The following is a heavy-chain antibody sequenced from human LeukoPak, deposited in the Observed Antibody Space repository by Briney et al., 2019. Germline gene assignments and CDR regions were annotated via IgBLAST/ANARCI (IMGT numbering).Heavy chain of an antibody. CDR3: ARDTYSNAY. J-gene: IGHJ4*02. CDR2: ISGSGGST. CDR1: GFTFSTYA. Sequence: PGGSLRLSCAASGFTFSTYAMSWVRQAPGKGLEWVAAISGSGGSTYYADSVKGRFTISRDNSKNTLYLQVNSLRAEDTAVYYCARDTYSNAYWGQGTLVTVSS. D-gene: IGHD4-11*01. V-gene: IGHV3-23*01.